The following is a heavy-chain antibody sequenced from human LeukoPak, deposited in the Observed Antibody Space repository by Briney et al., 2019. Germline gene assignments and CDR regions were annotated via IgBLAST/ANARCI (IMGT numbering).Heavy chain of an antibody. J-gene: IGHJ4*02. V-gene: IGHV4-34*01. CDR2: INHSGST. CDR3: ARADTAMVSRYFDY. Sequence: SETLSLTCAVYGGSFSGYYWNWIRQPPGKGVEWIGEINHSGSTNYNPSLKSRVTISVDTSKNQFSLKLSSVTAADTAVYYCARADTAMVSRYFDYWGQGTLVTVSS. D-gene: IGHD5-18*01. CDR1: GGSFSGYY.